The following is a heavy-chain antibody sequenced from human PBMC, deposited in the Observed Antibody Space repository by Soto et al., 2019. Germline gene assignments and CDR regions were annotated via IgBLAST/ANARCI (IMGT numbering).Heavy chain of an antibody. Sequence: QVPPVQSGAEVEKPGASVKVSCKASGYTFTDYGISWVRQAPGQGLQWMGWITAFNGNTKYAQQFQGRVTMTTDTSTSTAYMELRSLESDDTAVYYCARISQSDFWSGYYYFFDYWGQGTLVTVSS. V-gene: IGHV1-18*01. CDR2: ITAFNGNT. CDR3: ARISQSDFWSGYYYFFDY. D-gene: IGHD3-3*01. CDR1: GYTFTDYG. J-gene: IGHJ4*02.